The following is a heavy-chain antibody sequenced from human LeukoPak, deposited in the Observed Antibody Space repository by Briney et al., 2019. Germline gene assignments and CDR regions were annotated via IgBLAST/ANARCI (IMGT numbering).Heavy chain of an antibody. CDR2: MNPNNGNT. CDR1: GYTFTSYD. CDR3: ARQYSSTWSDY. J-gene: IGHJ4*02. D-gene: IGHD6-13*01. Sequence: ASVKVSCKSSGYTFTSYDINWVRQATGQGLEWMGWMNPNNGNTGYTQKFQGRVTITRNTSISTAYMELSSLRSEDTAVHFCARQYSSTWSDYWGQGTLVTVSS. V-gene: IGHV1-8*03.